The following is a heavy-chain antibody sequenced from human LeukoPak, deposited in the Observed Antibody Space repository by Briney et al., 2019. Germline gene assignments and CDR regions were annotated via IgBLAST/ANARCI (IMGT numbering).Heavy chain of an antibody. J-gene: IGHJ6*03. V-gene: IGHV4-59*01. Sequence: KTSETLSLTCTVSGGSISTYYWSWIRQPPGKGLEWIGYIYYSGSTNYNPSLKSRVTISVDTSKNQFSLKLSSVTAADTAVYYCARVRLGFFGGFRYFYYMDVWGKGTTVTVSS. CDR1: GGSISTYY. D-gene: IGHD3-10*01. CDR2: IYYSGST. CDR3: ARVRLGFFGGFRYFYYMDV.